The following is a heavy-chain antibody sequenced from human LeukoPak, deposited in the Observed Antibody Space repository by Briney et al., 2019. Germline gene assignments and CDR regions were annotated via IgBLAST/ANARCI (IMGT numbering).Heavy chain of an antibody. CDR2: IYSGGST. D-gene: IGHD3-10*01. CDR3: ARDYGSGRRYYYMDV. V-gene: IGHV3-66*01. J-gene: IGHJ6*03. Sequence: PGGSLRLSCAASEFSVGSNYMTWVRQAPGKGLEWVSLIYSGGSTYYADSVKGRFTISRDNSKNTLYLQMNSLRAEDTAVYYCARDYGSGRRYYYMDVWGKGTTVTVSS. CDR1: EFSVGSNY.